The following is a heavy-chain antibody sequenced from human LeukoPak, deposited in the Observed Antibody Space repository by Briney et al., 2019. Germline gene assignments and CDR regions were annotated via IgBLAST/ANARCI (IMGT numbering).Heavy chain of an antibody. J-gene: IGHJ4*02. V-gene: IGHV1-69*06. Sequence: SVKVSCKASGGTFSSYAISWVRQAPGQGLEWMGGIIPIFGTANYAQKFQGRVTITADKSTSTAYMELSSLRSEDTAVYFCARVAQHRYYYDSSAFLYYFDYWGQGTLVTVSS. CDR1: GGTFSSYA. D-gene: IGHD3-22*01. CDR3: ARVAQHRYYYDSSAFLYYFDY. CDR2: IIPIFGTA.